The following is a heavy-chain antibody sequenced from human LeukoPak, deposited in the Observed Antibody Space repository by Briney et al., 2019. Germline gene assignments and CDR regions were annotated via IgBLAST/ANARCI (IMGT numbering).Heavy chain of an antibody. V-gene: IGHV3-23*01. CDR3: AKEFTIFGGPGYFDY. D-gene: IGHD3-3*01. Sequence: GGSLRLSCAASGFIFSDYAMSWVRQAPGKGLDWVSGMSNSGGTTYYADSVKGRFTISRDNSKNTLYLQMNSLRAEDTAVYYCAKEFTIFGGPGYFDYWGQGTLVTVSS. J-gene: IGHJ4*02. CDR2: MSNSGGTT. CDR1: GFIFSDYA.